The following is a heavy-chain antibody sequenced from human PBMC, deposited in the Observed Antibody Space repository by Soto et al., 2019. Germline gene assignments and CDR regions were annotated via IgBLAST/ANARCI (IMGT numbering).Heavy chain of an antibody. CDR1: GGSISSGGYY. J-gene: IGHJ6*02. D-gene: IGHD3-3*01. CDR3: ARGGDFWVYYGMDV. V-gene: IGHV4-31*03. Sequence: SETLSLTCTVSGGSISSGGYYWSWIRQHPGKGLEWIGYIYYSGSTYYNPSLKSRVTISVDTSKNQFSLKLSSVTAADTAVYYCARGGDFWVYYGMDVWGQGTTVTVSS. CDR2: IYYSGST.